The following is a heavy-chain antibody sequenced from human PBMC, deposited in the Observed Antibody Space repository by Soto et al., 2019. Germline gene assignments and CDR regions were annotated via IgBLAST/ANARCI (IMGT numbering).Heavy chain of an antibody. D-gene: IGHD3-16*01. Sequence: SETICLPSAVSVFSLSSGYYLGWVWQPPGKGLGGGGGGFYSGSAQYKPALGGRVIISPDTSKNPFSLNLIAVTAADTAVYYCARGLEFYGMDVWGQGNTVTVSS. CDR2: GFYSGSA. J-gene: IGHJ6*02. CDR1: VFSLSSGYY. CDR3: ARGLEFYGMDV. V-gene: IGHV4-38-2*01.